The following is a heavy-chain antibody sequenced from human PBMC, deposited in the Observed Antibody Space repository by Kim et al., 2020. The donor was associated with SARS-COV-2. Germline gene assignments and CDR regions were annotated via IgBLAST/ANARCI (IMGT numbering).Heavy chain of an antibody. D-gene: IGHD1-7*01. CDR3: ARGLELRFGDYYYYGMDV. V-gene: IGHV4-59*09. Sequence: SRVTISVDTSKHQFSLKLSSVTAADTAVYYCARGLELRFGDYYYYGMDVWGQGTTVTVSS. J-gene: IGHJ6*02.